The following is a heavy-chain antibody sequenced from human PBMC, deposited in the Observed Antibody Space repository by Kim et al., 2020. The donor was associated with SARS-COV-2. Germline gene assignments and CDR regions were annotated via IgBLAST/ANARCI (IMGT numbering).Heavy chain of an antibody. D-gene: IGHD4-17*01. V-gene: IGHV3-66*01. CDR2: IYSGGST. CDR3: ARVATVPEYFQH. CDR1: GFTVSSNY. Sequence: GGSLRLSCAASGFTVSSNYMSWVRQAPGKGLEWVSVIYSGGSTYYADSVKGRFTISRDNSKNTLYLQMNSLRAEDTAVYYCARVATVPEYFQHWGQGTLVTVSS. J-gene: IGHJ1*01.